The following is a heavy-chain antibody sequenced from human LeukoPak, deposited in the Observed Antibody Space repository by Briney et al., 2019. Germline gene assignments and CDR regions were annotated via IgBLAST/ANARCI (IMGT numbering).Heavy chain of an antibody. CDR1: GGSFSGYY. CDR3: ARTTGSFYFYYYMDV. J-gene: IGHJ6*03. CDR2: IIHSGGA. D-gene: IGHD3-10*01. Sequence: SETLSVTCAVHGGSFSGYYWSWIRQPPGKGVEWMGQIIHSGGANYTPPLKSRVTISVDTSKNQFSLRLSSVTAADTAVYYCARTTGSFYFYYYMDVWGKGTTVTVSS. V-gene: IGHV4-34*12.